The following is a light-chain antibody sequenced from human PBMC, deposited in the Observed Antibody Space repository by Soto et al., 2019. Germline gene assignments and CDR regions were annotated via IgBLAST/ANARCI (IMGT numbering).Light chain of an antibody. CDR2: GAS. CDR1: QNIYTGY. J-gene: IGKJ1*01. CDR3: QKYGSSGT. V-gene: IGKV3-20*01. Sequence: EVVLTQSPGTLSLSPGESATLSCRASQNIYTGYLAWYQQKPGQAPRLLISGASDRATGIPDRFTGSGSGTDFTLTISRLEPEDFAVYYCQKYGSSGTFGQGTKVDIK.